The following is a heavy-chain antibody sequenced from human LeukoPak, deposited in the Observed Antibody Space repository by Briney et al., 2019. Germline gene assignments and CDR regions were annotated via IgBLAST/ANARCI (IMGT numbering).Heavy chain of an antibody. Sequence: GGSLRLSCAASGFTFSSYAMSWVRQAPGKGLEWVSAISGSGGSTYYADSVKGRFTISRDNPKNTLYLQMNSLRAEDTAVYYCANGIAAAGIGYFQHWGQGTLVTVSS. CDR3: ANGIAAAGIGYFQH. J-gene: IGHJ1*01. CDR2: ISGSGGST. CDR1: GFTFSSYA. D-gene: IGHD6-13*01. V-gene: IGHV3-23*01.